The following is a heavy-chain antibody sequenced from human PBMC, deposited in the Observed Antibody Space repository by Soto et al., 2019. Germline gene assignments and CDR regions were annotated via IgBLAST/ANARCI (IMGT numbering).Heavy chain of an antibody. J-gene: IGHJ6*02. D-gene: IGHD5-12*01. CDR2: ISSSSSYI. CDR1: GFTFSSYS. V-gene: IGHV3-21*01. CDR3: ARGLRLRGMDV. Sequence: LRLSCAASGFTFSSYSMNWVRQAPGKGLEWVSSISSSSSYIYYADSVKGRFTISRDNAKNSLYLQMNSLRAEDTAVYYCARGLRLRGMDVWGQGTTVTVYS.